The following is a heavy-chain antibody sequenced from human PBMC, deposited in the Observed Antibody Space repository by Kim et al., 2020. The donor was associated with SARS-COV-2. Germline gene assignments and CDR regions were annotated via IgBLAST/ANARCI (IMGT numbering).Heavy chain of an antibody. D-gene: IGHD2-2*01. CDR2: IYYSGST. V-gene: IGHV4-31*03. CDR1: GGSISSGGYY. CDR3: ARGLDPYRYCSSTSCYGARVGYFDY. Sequence: SETLSLTCTVSGGSISSGGYYWSWIRQHPGKGLEWIGYIYYSGSTYYNPSLKSRVTISVDTSKNQFSLKLSSVTAADTAVYYCARGLDPYRYCSSTSCYGARVGYFDYWGQGTLVTVSS. J-gene: IGHJ4*02.